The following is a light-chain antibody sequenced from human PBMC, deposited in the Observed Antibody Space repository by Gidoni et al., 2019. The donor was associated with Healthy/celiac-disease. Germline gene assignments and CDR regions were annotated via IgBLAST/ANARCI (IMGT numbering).Light chain of an antibody. J-gene: IGLJ2*01. Sequence: SSELTQDPAVSVALGQTVRITCQGDSLRTYYASWYQQMPGQAPVVVIYGKNNRPSGIPDRFSGSSSGNTASLTITGAQAEDEADYYCHSRDSSGNHLVFGGGTKVTVL. CDR2: GKN. CDR3: HSRDSSGNHLV. V-gene: IGLV3-19*01. CDR1: SLRTYY.